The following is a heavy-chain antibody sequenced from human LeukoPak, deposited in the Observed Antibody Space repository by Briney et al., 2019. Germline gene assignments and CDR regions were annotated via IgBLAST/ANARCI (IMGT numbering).Heavy chain of an antibody. CDR3: ARVGAVAGHRWSDEY. J-gene: IGHJ4*02. V-gene: IGHV4-34*01. Sequence: SETLSLTCAVYGGSFSGYYWSWIRQPPGKGLEWIGEINHSGSTNYNPSLKSRVTISVDTSKNQFSLKLSSVTAADTAVYYCARVGAVAGHRWSDEYWGQGTLVTVSS. CDR2: INHSGST. CDR1: GGSFSGYY. D-gene: IGHD6-19*01.